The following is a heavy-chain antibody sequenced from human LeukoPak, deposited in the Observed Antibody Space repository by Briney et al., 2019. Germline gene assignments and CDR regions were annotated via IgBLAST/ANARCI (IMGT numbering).Heavy chain of an antibody. Sequence: PRRSLRPSWSPLGSTVTTNATSSGRPAPGKGLELGIAISGSGGSTYYADSMKGRFTISRDNSKSTLFLQMNSLRAEDTAVYYCAKDPRVGSRVATPCHWGQGTLVTVSS. J-gene: IGHJ4*02. CDR3: AKDPRVGSRVATPCH. D-gene: IGHD5-24*01. CDR1: GSTVTTNA. V-gene: IGHV3-23*01. CDR2: ISGSGGST.